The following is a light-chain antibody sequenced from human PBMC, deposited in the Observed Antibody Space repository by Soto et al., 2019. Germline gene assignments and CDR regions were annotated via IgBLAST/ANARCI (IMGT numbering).Light chain of an antibody. CDR3: SSYTTSSSYV. CDR1: SSDVGGYNY. CDR2: DVS. J-gene: IGLJ1*01. Sequence: QSALTQPASVSGSPGQSITISCTGTSSDVGGYNYVSWYQQHPGKAPKLMIYDVSNRPSGVSNRFSGSESGNTASLTISGLQAEDAADYYCSSYTTSSSYVFGTGTNLTVL. V-gene: IGLV2-14*01.